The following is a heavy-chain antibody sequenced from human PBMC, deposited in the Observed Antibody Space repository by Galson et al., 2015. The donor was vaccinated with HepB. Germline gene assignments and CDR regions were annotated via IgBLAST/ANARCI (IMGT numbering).Heavy chain of an antibody. D-gene: IGHD3-22*01. V-gene: IGHV1-3*01. Sequence: SVKVSCKGSGYSFNSYALHWVRQAPGQRLEWVGWINAGNGNTRSSQKFQGRVTITSDTSASTVYMEMSSLTSEDTALYYCARAGRDTTGYFFYFDFWGQGTWVTVSS. CDR2: INAGNGNT. CDR3: ARAGRDTTGYFFYFDF. J-gene: IGHJ4*02. CDR1: GYSFNSYA.